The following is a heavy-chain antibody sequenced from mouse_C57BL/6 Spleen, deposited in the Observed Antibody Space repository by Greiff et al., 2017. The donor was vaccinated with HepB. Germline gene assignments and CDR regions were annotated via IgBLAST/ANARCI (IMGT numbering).Heavy chain of an antibody. J-gene: IGHJ3*01. CDR3: ARGDYWRFAY. CDR2: IDPSDSYT. CDR1: GYTFTSYW. D-gene: IGHD2-13*01. V-gene: IGHV1-59*01. Sequence: VQLQQPGAELVRPGTSVKLSCKASGYTFTSYWMHWVKQRPGQGLEWIGVIDPSDSYTNYNQKFKGKATLTVDTSSSTAYMQLSSLTSEDSAVYYCARGDYWRFAYWGQGTLVTVSA.